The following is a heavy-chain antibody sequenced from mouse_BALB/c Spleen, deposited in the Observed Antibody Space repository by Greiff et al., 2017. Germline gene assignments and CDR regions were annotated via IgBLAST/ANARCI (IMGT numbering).Heavy chain of an antibody. V-gene: IGHV14-3*02. D-gene: IGHD4-1*01. CDR2: IDPANGNT. Sequence: VQLKQSGAELVKPGASVKLSCTASGFNIKDTYMHWVKQRPEQGLEWIGRIDPANGNTKYDPKFQGKATITADTSSNTDYLQLSSLTSEDTAVYYCATTGTTYWYFDVWGAGTTVTVSS. CDR3: ATTGTTYWYFDV. J-gene: IGHJ1*01. CDR1: GFNIKDTY.